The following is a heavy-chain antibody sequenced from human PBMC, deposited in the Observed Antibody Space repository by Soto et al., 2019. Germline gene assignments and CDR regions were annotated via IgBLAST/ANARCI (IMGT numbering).Heavy chain of an antibody. J-gene: IGHJ4*02. CDR1: GYTFSSIG. D-gene: IGHD3-10*01. CDR3: ARDLDGSGSYFTNY. Sequence: GPSVKVSCKTSGYTFSSIGISWVRQAPGQGLEWMGWISPHKDDTYYAQRLQGRVTMTTDTSTNTAYMELRSLRSDDTAVYFCARDLDGSGSYFTNYWGPGTLVTVSS. V-gene: IGHV1-18*01. CDR2: ISPHKDDT.